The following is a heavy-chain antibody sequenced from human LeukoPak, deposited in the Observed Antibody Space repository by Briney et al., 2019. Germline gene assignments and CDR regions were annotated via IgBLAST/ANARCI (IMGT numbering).Heavy chain of an antibody. CDR3: AKGGARPLDDAFDI. CDR1: GFTFSNYA. V-gene: IGHV3-33*06. Sequence: GGSLRLSCAASGFTFSNYAINWVRQAPGKGLEWVGIVWHDGSKNYYGDSVEGRFTISRDNSKNTLYLQMNSLRADDTAVYFCAKGGARPLDDAFDIWGRGTVVTVSS. CDR2: VWHDGSKN. J-gene: IGHJ3*02.